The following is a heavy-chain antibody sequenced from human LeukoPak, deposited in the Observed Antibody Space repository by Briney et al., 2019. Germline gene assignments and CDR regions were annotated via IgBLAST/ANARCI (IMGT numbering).Heavy chain of an antibody. D-gene: IGHD3-22*01. CDR1: GFTFDDYG. Sequence: GGYLRLSCAASGFTFDDYGMSWARHAPGKGREWVSGINWNGGSTVHADSVTGRFTISRDNAKNSLYLQMNSLRAEDTALYYCARETQYYYDSIYFDYWGQGTLVTVSS. CDR2: INWNGGST. CDR3: ARETQYYYDSIYFDY. V-gene: IGHV3-20*04. J-gene: IGHJ4*02.